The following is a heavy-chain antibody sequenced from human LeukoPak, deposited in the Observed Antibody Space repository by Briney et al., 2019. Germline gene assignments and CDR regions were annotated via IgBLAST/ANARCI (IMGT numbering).Heavy chain of an antibody. D-gene: IGHD2-2*01. Sequence: GASVKVSCKASGYTFTSYAMHWVRQAPGQRLEWMGWSNAGNGNTKYSQEFQGRVTMTRNTSISTAYMELSSLRSEDTAVYYCARKAIGYCSSTSCSGATYYYYNYMDVWGKGTTVTVSS. CDR1: GYTFTSYA. V-gene: IGHV1-3*02. J-gene: IGHJ6*03. CDR2: SNAGNGNT. CDR3: ARKAIGYCSSTSCSGATYYYYNYMDV.